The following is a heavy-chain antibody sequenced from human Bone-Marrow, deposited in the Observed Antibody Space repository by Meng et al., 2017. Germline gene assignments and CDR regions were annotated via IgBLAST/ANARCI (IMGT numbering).Heavy chain of an antibody. CDR1: GYDFLKHG. J-gene: IGHJ4*02. Sequence: ASVPVSRMASGYDFLKHGITWVRQAPGQGLEGVGWISPSNGDVNHAQKLQGRVVIRTDTSINTIYMNLWDLTSADTAMYYCARDSHVLLWFGELPNPFFDYWGQGTLVTVSS. D-gene: IGHD3-10*01. CDR2: ISPSNGDV. V-gene: IGHV1-18*01. CDR3: ARDSHVLLWFGELPNPFFDY.